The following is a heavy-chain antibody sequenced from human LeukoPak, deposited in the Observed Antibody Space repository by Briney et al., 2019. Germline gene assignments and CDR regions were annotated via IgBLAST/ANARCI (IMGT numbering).Heavy chain of an antibody. CDR1: GGSFSGYY. CDR3: AGYSGSPRYFDY. D-gene: IGHD6-6*01. CDR2: IIHSGST. J-gene: IGHJ4*02. Sequence: PSETLSLTCAVYGGSFSGYYWSWIRQTPGKGLEWTGEIIHSGSTNYSPSLKSRVTISLDTAKSQFSLRLTSVTAADAAVYYCAGYSGSPRYFDYWGQGTLVTVSS. V-gene: IGHV4-34*12.